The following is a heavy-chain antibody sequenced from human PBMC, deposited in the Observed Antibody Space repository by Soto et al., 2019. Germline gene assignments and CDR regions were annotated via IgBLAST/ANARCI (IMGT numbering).Heavy chain of an antibody. V-gene: IGHV3-30*18. J-gene: IGHJ4*02. Sequence: GGSLRLSCAASGFTFSSYGMHWVRQAPGKGLEWVAVISYDGSNKYYADSVKGRFTISRDNSKNTLYLQMNSLRAEDTAVYYCAKVYYYDSSGYYDFDYWGQGTLVTVSS. D-gene: IGHD3-22*01. CDR1: GFTFSSYG. CDR2: ISYDGSNK. CDR3: AKVYYYDSSGYYDFDY.